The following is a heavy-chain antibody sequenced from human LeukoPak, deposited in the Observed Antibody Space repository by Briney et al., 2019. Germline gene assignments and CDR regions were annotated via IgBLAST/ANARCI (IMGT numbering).Heavy chain of an antibody. CDR1: GFSFSNYA. V-gene: IGHV3-23*01. D-gene: IGHD1-26*01. Sequence: GGSLRLSCAASGFSFSNYAMSWVRQVPGKGLEWVSAISGRDDSTYYADSVKGRFTISRDTSKNTLYLQMNSLRAEDTAVYYCAREAIVGATTEYYFDYWGQGTLVTVSS. CDR2: ISGRDDST. J-gene: IGHJ4*02. CDR3: AREAIVGATTEYYFDY.